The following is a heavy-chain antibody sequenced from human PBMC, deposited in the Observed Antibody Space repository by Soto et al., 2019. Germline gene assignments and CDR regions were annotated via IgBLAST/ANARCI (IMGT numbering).Heavy chain of an antibody. Sequence: QVRLVQSGAEVKEPGDSVRVSCEASGYTFTAYHIHWVRQAPGQGLEWMGWINPKFGDTGYAQDFQGRVSMTSDMSISTVYMELSRLTSDDTAIYYCARNMDYYYGRGSGNGHGAWGQGTTVTVFS. D-gene: IGHD3-10*02. CDR1: GYTFTAYH. J-gene: IGHJ6*02. CDR2: INPKFGDT. CDR3: ARNMDYYYGRGSGNGHGA. V-gene: IGHV1-2*02.